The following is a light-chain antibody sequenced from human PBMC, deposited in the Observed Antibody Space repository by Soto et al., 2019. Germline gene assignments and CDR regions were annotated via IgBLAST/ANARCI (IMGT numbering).Light chain of an antibody. CDR1: SSDIGGYNY. Sequence: QSALTQPASVSGSPGQSITFSCNGTSSDIGGYNYVSWYQQHPGKAPKLMIYEVSNRPSGVSDRFSGSKSGNTASLTISGLQAEDEADYYCTSYTSSTTNYVFGTGTKLTVL. J-gene: IGLJ1*01. V-gene: IGLV2-14*01. CDR3: TSYTSSTTNYV. CDR2: EVS.